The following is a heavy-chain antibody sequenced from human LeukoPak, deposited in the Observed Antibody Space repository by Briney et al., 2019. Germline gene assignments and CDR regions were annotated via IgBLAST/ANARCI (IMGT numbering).Heavy chain of an antibody. CDR2: ISSSGSTI. CDR1: GFTFSSYE. CDR3: ARERSYDFWSGAFDY. D-gene: IGHD3-3*01. Sequence: GGSLRLSCAASGFTFSSYEMNWVRQAPGKGLEWVSYISSSGSTIYYADSVKGRFTISRDNAKNSLYLQMNSLRAEDTALYYCARERSYDFWSGAFDYWGQGTLVTVSS. J-gene: IGHJ4*02. V-gene: IGHV3-48*03.